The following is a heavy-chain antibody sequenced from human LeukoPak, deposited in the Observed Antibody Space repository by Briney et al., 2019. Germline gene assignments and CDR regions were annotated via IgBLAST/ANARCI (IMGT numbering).Heavy chain of an antibody. J-gene: IGHJ4*02. D-gene: IGHD2-15*01. CDR2: IKQDGSDK. CDR3: AKEAEGYCSGGSCPEGY. CDR1: GFTFTKYW. Sequence: GDSLRLSCAASGFTFTKYWMTWVRQAPGKGLEWVGNIKQDGSDKNYMDSVKGRFTISRDNTKNSVYLQMKSLRAEDTAVYYCAKEAEGYCSGGSCPEGYWGQGTLVTVSS. V-gene: IGHV3-7*03.